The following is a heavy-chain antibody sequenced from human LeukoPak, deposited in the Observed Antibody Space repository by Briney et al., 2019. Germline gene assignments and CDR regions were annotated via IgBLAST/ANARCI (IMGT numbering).Heavy chain of an antibody. Sequence: ASVKVSCKASGYTFIDYYFNWVRQAPGQGPEWMGRINVKSGATDYAQKFQGRVTVTRDTSISTAYMELSSLRSDDTAVYHCARVGRESSTGWLDYWGQGTLVTVSS. CDR2: INVKSGAT. CDR3: ARVGRESSTGWLDY. J-gene: IGHJ4*02. CDR1: GYTFIDYY. V-gene: IGHV1-2*06. D-gene: IGHD6-19*01.